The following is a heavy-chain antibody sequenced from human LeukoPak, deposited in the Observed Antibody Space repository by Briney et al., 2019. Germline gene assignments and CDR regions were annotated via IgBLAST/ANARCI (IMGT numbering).Heavy chain of an antibody. D-gene: IGHD2-2*02. CDR2: ISGGGDST. J-gene: IGHJ4*02. CDR3: AKKSVPNTPPTFDY. Sequence: GGSLRLSCAASGFTFSSYAMSWVRQAPGKGLEWVSAISGGGDSTYYADSVRGRFTISRDNSKNTLYLQMNSLRAEDTAVYYCAKKSVPNTPPTFDYWGQGTLVTVSS. CDR1: GFTFSSYA. V-gene: IGHV3-23*01.